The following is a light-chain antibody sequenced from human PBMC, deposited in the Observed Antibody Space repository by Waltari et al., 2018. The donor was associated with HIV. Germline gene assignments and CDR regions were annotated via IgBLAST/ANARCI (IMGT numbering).Light chain of an antibody. V-gene: IGKV3-20*01. J-gene: IGKJ1*01. CDR1: QIFSITY. CDR2: GAS. Sequence: EIVLTQSPCTLSLSPVERATLSCRANQIFSITYLAWYQQRPGQAPRLLIYGASNRATGIPDRFSGSGSGTDFTLTISRLEPEDFAVYYCQQFGTSSFGQGTKVEVK. CDR3: QQFGTSS.